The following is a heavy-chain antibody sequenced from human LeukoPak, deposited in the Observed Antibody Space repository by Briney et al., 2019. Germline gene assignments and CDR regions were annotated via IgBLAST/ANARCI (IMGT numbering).Heavy chain of an antibody. D-gene: IGHD3-3*01. J-gene: IGHJ6*02. CDR3: ARSGDFWSGYYYYYGMDV. Sequence: GGSLRLSCAASGFTFSSYSMNWVRQAPGKGLEWVSSISSSSSYIYYADSVKGRFTISRDNAKNSLYLQMNSLRAEDTAVYYCARSGDFWSGYYYYYGMDVRGQGTTVTVSS. V-gene: IGHV3-21*01. CDR1: GFTFSSYS. CDR2: ISSSSSYI.